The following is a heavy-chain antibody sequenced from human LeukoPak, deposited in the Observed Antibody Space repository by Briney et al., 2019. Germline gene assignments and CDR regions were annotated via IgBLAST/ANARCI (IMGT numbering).Heavy chain of an antibody. CDR1: GFTFSNAW. CDR2: ISSNSNYI. CDR3: ARDSSGWNLYYFDY. V-gene: IGHV3-21*01. J-gene: IGHJ4*02. Sequence: GGSLRLSCAASGFTFSNAWMSWVRQAPGKGLEWVSSISSNSNYIYYADSVKGRFTISRDNAKNSLYLQMNSLRAEDTAVYYCARDSSGWNLYYFDYWGQGTLVTVSS. D-gene: IGHD6-19*01.